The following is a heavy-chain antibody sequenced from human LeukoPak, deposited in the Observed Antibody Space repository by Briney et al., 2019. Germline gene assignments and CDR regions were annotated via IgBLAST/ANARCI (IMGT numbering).Heavy chain of an antibody. CDR2: ISWNSGSI. J-gene: IGHJ4*02. V-gene: IGHV3-9*01. CDR3: AKDSRSQHDYGDSYFDY. CDR1: GFTFSNYA. D-gene: IGHD4-17*01. Sequence: GGSLRLSCAASGFTFSNYAMHWVRQAPGKGLEWVSGISWNSGSIGYADSVKGRFTISRDNAKNSLYLQMNSLRAEDTALYYCAKDSRSQHDYGDSYFDYWGQGTLVTVSS.